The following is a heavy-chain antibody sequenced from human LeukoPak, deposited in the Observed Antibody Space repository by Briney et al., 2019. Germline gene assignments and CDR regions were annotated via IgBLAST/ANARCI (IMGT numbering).Heavy chain of an antibody. D-gene: IGHD2-15*01. J-gene: IGHJ4*02. CDR3: VVGGSPGY. Sequence: GGSLRLSCAASGLAFSAYKMHWVRQAPRKGLVWVSRISTDGYTTDYSDFVQGRFTASRDNTKNTWSLEMNSLRAEDTAVYYCVVGGSPGYWGQGTLVTVSS. CDR1: GLAFSAYK. CDR2: ISTDGYTT. V-gene: IGHV3-74*01.